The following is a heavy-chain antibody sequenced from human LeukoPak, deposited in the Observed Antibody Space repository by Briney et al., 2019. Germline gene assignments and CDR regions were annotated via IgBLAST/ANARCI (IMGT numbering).Heavy chain of an antibody. CDR2: ISYLGST. CDR1: GGSISNYF. V-gene: IGHV4-59*01. J-gene: IGHJ3*02. D-gene: IGHD3-10*01. CDR3: ARQYYYGSGSADAFDI. Sequence: SETLSLTCNVSGGSISNYFWSWIRQPPGRGLEWIGYISYLGSTNYNPSLKGRVTFSVDTSKNQISLKLGSVTAADTAVYYCARQYYYGSGSADAFDIWGQGTMVTVSS.